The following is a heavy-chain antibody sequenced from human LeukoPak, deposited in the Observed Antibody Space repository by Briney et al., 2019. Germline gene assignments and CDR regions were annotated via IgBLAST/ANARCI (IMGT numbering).Heavy chain of an antibody. Sequence: ASVKVSCKASGYTFTSYGISWVRQAPGQGLEWMGWISAYNGNTNYAQKFQGRVTITTDESTSTAYMELSSLRSEDTAVYYCARDHCSSTSCYPWGQGTLVTVSS. J-gene: IGHJ5*02. D-gene: IGHD2-2*01. CDR1: GYTFTSYG. V-gene: IGHV1-18*01. CDR3: ARDHCSSTSCYP. CDR2: ISAYNGNT.